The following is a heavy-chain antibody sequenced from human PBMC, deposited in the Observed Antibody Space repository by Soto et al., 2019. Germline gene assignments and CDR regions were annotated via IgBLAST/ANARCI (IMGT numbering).Heavy chain of an antibody. D-gene: IGHD2-15*01. CDR1: DGSITTYY. V-gene: IGHV4-59*12. CDR2: SYYTGIT. CDR3: ASLPPRIVVVVLPIPT. J-gene: IGHJ4*02. Sequence: SETLSLTCSVSDGSITTYYLSWIRQSPGKGQEWIGDSYYTGITTYNPSLKSRVTISTDTSKNHLSLNLSSVTASDTAVYYCASLPPRIVVVVLPIPTWGQGTLVTVSS.